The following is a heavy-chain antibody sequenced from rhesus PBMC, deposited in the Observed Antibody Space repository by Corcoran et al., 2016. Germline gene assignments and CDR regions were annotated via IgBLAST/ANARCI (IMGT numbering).Heavy chain of an antibody. CDR3: ASVLRGLSYFDY. CDR2: INGNSGST. J-gene: IGHJ4*01. CDR1: GGSFSRYW. V-gene: IGHV4-80*01. Sequence: QVQLQESGPGLVKPSETLSLTCAVSGGSFSRYWWSWVRQPPGKGLEWIGEINGNSGSTNYNPSRKSRVTLLNDASKKQFSLRLSSVTAADTAVYYCASVLRGLSYFDYWGQGVLVTVSS.